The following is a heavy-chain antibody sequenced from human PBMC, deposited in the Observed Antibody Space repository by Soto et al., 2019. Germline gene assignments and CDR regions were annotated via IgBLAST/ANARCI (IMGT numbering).Heavy chain of an antibody. CDR1: GFTFSSYG. J-gene: IGHJ4*02. Sequence: QVQLVESGGGVVQPGRSLSLSCAASGFTFSSYGMHWVRQAPGKGLEWVAVISYDGSNKYYADSVKGRFTISRDNSKNTLYLQMNSLRAEDTAVYYCAKDPGMGFGGVIAHFDYWGQGTLVTVSS. V-gene: IGHV3-30*18. CDR3: AKDPGMGFGGVIAHFDY. CDR2: ISYDGSNK. D-gene: IGHD3-16*02.